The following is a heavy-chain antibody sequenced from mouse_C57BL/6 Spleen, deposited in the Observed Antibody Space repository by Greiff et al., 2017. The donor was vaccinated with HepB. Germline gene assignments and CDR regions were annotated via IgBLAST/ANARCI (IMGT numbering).Heavy chain of an antibody. V-gene: IGHV1-82*01. CDR1: GYAFSSSW. Sequence: VQRVESGPELVKPGASVKISCKASGYAFSSSWMNWVKQRPGKGLEWIGRIYPGDGDTNYNGKFKGKATLTADKSSSTAYMQLSSLTSEDSAVYFCARLGDYDEGDYWGQGTTLTVSS. D-gene: IGHD2-4*01. CDR2: IYPGDGDT. J-gene: IGHJ2*01. CDR3: ARLGDYDEGDY.